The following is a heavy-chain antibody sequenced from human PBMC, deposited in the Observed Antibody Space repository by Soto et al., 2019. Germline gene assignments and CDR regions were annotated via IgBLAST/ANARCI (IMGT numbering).Heavy chain of an antibody. V-gene: IGHV3-23*01. CDR1: GFTFSSYA. J-gene: IGHJ5*02. D-gene: IGHD3-22*01. CDR3: AKPTSSGYYFGCFDP. CDR2: ISGSGGST. Sequence: PGGSLRLSCAASGFTFSSYAMSWVRQAPGKGLEWVSAISGSGGSTYYADSVKGRFTISRDNSKNTLYLQMNSLRAEDTAVYYCAKPTSSGYYFGCFDPWGQGTLVTVSS.